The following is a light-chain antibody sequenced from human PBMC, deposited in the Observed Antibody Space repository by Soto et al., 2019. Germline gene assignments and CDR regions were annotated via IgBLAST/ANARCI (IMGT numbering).Light chain of an antibody. CDR1: SGHSSYI. CDR3: QTWDSNTPVV. V-gene: IGLV4-60*03. CDR2: LEGSGSY. Sequence: QTVVTQSSSASASLGSSVKLTCTRSSGHSSYIIAWHQQQPGKAPRYLMKLEGSGSYNKGSGVPDPFSGSSSGADRYLTISNLPSEDEADYYCQTWDSNTPVVFSGGTKLTVL. J-gene: IGLJ2*01.